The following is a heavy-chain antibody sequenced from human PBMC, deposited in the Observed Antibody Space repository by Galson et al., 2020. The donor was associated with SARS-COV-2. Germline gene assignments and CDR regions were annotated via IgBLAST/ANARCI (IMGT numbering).Heavy chain of an antibody. CDR3: AKRLRDYDILTGYYFAAFDI. J-gene: IGHJ3*02. Sequence: GGSLRLSCTASGCTFSSYAMSWVRQAPGKGLEWVSVISGSGGSTYYADSVKGRFTISRDNSKNTLYLQMNSLRAEGTAVYYCAKRLRDYDILTGYYFAAFDIWGQGTMVTVSS. CDR2: ISGSGGST. CDR1: GCTFSSYA. V-gene: IGHV3-23*01. D-gene: IGHD3-9*01.